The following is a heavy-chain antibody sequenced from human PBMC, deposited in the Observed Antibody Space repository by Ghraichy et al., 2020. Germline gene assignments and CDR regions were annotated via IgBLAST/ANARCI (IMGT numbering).Heavy chain of an antibody. CDR1: GFTFSSYS. D-gene: IGHD2-2*01. CDR3: ARDTAAATNWFDP. Sequence: GGSLRLSCAASGFTFSSYSMNWVRQAPGKGLEWVSSISSSSSYIYYADSVKGRFTISRDNAKNSLYLQMNSLRAEDTAVYYCARDTAAATNWFDPWGQGTLVTVSS. CDR2: ISSSSSYI. V-gene: IGHV3-21*01. J-gene: IGHJ5*02.